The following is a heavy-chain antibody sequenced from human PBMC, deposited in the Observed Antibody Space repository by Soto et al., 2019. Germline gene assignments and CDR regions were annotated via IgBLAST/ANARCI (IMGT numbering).Heavy chain of an antibody. Sequence: GGSLRLSCAASGFTFSSYGMHWVRHAPGKGMEWVADIWYDGSNKYYADSVKGRFTISRDNSKNTLYLQMNSLRAEDTDVYYCARDEQLTTYGMDVWGQGTTVTVSS. CDR2: IWYDGSNK. CDR3: ARDEQLTTYGMDV. CDR1: GFTFSSYG. D-gene: IGHD6-6*01. V-gene: IGHV3-33*01. J-gene: IGHJ6*01.